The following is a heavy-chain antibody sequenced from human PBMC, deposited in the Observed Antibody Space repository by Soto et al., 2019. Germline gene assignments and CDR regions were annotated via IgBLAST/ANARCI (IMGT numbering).Heavy chain of an antibody. CDR2: ISYDGSNK. V-gene: IGHV3-30-3*01. Sequence: VQLVESGGGLVQPGGSLRLSCGASGFTFSSYAMHWVRQAPGKGLEWVAVISYDGSNKYYADSVKGRFTISRDNSKNTLYLQMNSLRAEDTAVYYCARGRATLDYWGQGTLVTVSS. CDR3: ARGRATLDY. J-gene: IGHJ4*02. CDR1: GFTFSSYA. D-gene: IGHD5-12*01.